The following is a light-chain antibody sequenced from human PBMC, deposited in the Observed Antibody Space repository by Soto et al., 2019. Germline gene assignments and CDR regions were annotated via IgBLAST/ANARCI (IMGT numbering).Light chain of an antibody. CDR3: QPSYSTQIT. V-gene: IGKV1-39*01. CDR2: AAS. Sequence: DIQMSQSPSSLSESVLDRVTITCLASQSISSYLNWYQQKPGKAPKLLIYAASSLQSGVPSRFSGSGSGTDFTLTISSLQPEDFATYYCQPSYSTQITFGQGTRLEIK. CDR1: QSISSY. J-gene: IGKJ5*01.